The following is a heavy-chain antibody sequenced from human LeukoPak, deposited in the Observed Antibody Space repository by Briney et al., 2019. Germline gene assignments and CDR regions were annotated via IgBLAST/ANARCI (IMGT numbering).Heavy chain of an antibody. D-gene: IGHD2-2*01. CDR2: IDQGGSEK. CDR1: GFTFSSYW. CDR3: ARDVTALDS. V-gene: IGHV3-7*01. Sequence: GGSLRLSCAASGFTFSSYWMSWVRQAPEKGLEWVANIDQGGSEKYYVDSVRGRFTISRDNAKNSLYLQMNSLRADDTAVYYCARDVTALDSWGQGTLVTVSS. J-gene: IGHJ4*02.